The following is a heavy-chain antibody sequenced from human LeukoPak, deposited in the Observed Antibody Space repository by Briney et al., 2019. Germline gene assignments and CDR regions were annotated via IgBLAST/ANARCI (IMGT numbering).Heavy chain of an antibody. CDR1: GFTFSSFA. CDR2: ISYDGSNK. CDR3: ARDLLDYGDYLYYYYGMDV. Sequence: GGSLRLSCAASGFTFSSFAMHWVRQAPGKGLEWVAFISYDGSNKYYADSVKGRFTISRDNSKNTLYLQMNSLRAEDTAMYYCARDLLDYGDYLYYYYGMDVWGQGTTVTVSS. D-gene: IGHD4-17*01. J-gene: IGHJ6*02. V-gene: IGHV3-30-3*01.